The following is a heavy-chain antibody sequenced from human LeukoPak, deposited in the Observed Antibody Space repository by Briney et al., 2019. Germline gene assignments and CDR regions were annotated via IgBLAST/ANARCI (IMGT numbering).Heavy chain of an antibody. CDR1: GFTFSSYS. V-gene: IGHV3-21*01. D-gene: IGHD5-18*01. CDR3: ARSTTAMVTYYYYYMDV. J-gene: IGHJ6*03. CDR2: ISSSSSYI. Sequence: GGSLRLSCAASGFTFSSYSMNWVRQAPGKGLEWVSSISSSSSYIYYADSVKGRFTISRDNAKNSLYLQMNSLRAEDTAVYYCARSTTAMVTYYYYYMDVWGKGTTVTVSS.